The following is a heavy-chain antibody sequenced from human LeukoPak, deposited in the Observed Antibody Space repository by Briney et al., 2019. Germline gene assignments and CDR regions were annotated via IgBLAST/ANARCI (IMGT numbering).Heavy chain of an antibody. V-gene: IGHV3-48*03. J-gene: IGHJ4*02. CDR1: GFTFNSYE. D-gene: IGHD3-10*01. Sequence: GGSLRLSCAASGFTFNSYEMNWVRQAPGKGLEWVSYISSSGSTIYYADSVKGRFTISRDNAKNSLYLQMNSLRAEDTAVYYCASSDLWLGDLDAYWGQGTLVTVSS. CDR3: ASSDLWLGDLDAY. CDR2: ISSSGSTI.